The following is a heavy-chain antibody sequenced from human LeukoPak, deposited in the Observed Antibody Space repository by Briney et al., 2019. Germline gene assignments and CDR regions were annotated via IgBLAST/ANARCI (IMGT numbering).Heavy chain of an antibody. CDR3: ARQIGAAAGGIRLDY. J-gene: IGHJ4*02. Sequence: GGSLRLSCAASGFTFTSYAMNWVRQAPGQGLEWMGWINTNTGNPTYAQGFTGRFVFSLDTSVSTAYLQISSLKAEDTAVYYCARQIGAAAGGIRLDYWGQGTLVTVSS. CDR2: INTNTGNP. CDR1: GFTFTSYA. D-gene: IGHD6-13*01. V-gene: IGHV7-4-1*02.